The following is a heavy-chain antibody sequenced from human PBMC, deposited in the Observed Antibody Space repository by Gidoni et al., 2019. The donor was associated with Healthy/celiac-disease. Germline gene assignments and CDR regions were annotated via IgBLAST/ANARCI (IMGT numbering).Heavy chain of an antibody. Sequence: WVAVISYDGSNKYYADSVKGRFTISRDNSKNTLYLQMNSLRAEDTAVYYCAKDRKWELLYFFDYWGQGTLVTVSS. V-gene: IGHV3-30*18. CDR3: AKDRKWELLYFFDY. CDR2: ISYDGSNK. J-gene: IGHJ4*02. D-gene: IGHD1-26*01.